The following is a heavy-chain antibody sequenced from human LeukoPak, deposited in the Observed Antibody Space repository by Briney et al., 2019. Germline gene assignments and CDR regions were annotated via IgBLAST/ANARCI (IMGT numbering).Heavy chain of an antibody. J-gene: IGHJ5*02. D-gene: IGHD2-2*01. V-gene: IGHV4-39*01. Sequence: SETLSLTCTVSGGSISSSSYYWGWIRQPPGKGLEWIGSIYYSGSTYYNPSLKSRVTISVDTSKNQFSLKQSSVTAADTAVYYCARQTQDCSSTSCSPGGDNWFDPWGQGTLVTVSS. CDR1: GGSISSSSYY. CDR2: IYYSGST. CDR3: ARQTQDCSSTSCSPGGDNWFDP.